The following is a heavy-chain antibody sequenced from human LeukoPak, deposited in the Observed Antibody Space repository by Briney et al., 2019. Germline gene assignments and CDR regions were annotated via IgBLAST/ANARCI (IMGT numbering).Heavy chain of an antibody. Sequence: APVKVSCKASGYTFTGYYMHWVRQAPGQGLEWMGRINPNSGGTNYAQKFQGRVTMTRDTSISTAYMELSRLRSDDTAVYYCARETILGYCSGGSCSYNWFDPWGQGTLVTVSS. CDR3: ARETILGYCSGGSCSYNWFDP. CDR2: INPNSGGT. D-gene: IGHD2-15*01. J-gene: IGHJ5*02. CDR1: GYTFTGYY. V-gene: IGHV1-2*06.